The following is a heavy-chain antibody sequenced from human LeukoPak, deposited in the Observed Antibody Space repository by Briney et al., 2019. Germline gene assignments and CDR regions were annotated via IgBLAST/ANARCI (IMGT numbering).Heavy chain of an antibody. CDR3: ARFGAVDIVALGDSTPEYYYYYGMGV. CDR2: ISYDGSNK. J-gene: IGHJ6*02. CDR1: GFTFSSYA. D-gene: IGHD5-12*01. Sequence: GRSLRLSCAASGFTFSSYAMHWVRQAPGKGLEWVAVISYDGSNKYYADSVKGRFTISRDNSKNTLYLQMNSLRAEDTAVYYCARFGAVDIVALGDSTPEYYYYYGMGVWGQGTTVTVSS. V-gene: IGHV3-30-3*01.